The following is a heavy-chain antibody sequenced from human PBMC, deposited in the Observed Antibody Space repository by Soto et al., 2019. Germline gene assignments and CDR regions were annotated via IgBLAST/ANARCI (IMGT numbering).Heavy chain of an antibody. Sequence: PGVSLRLSSHASGFTFNNYGLHWVRQAPGKGLEWIVVISFDGGNTRYADSVKGRFTISRDNSKNTLYLQMNSLRAEDTAVYYCAKPVHYYGSGSYYFDYWGQGT. V-gene: IGHV3-30*18. CDR2: ISFDGGNT. D-gene: IGHD3-10*01. CDR3: AKPVHYYGSGSYYFDY. J-gene: IGHJ4*02. CDR1: GFTFNNYG.